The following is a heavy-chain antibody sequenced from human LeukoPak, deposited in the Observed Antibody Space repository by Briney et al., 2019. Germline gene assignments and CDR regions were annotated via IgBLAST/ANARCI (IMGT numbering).Heavy chain of an antibody. D-gene: IGHD2-21*02. V-gene: IGHV3-21*01. CDR3: ARDPGVVVTAILSSPLDY. J-gene: IGHJ4*02. CDR1: GFTFSSYS. Sequence: GGSLRLSCAASGFTFSSYSMNWVRQAPGKGLEWVSSISSSSYIYYADSVKGRFTISRDNAKNSLYLQMNSLRAEDTAVYYCARDPGVVVTAILSSPLDYWGQGTLVTVSS. CDR2: ISSSSYI.